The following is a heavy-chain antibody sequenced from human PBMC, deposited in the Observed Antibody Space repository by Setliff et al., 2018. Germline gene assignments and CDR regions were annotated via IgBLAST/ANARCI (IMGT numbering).Heavy chain of an antibody. CDR3: ARDPSLYCSSTSCSPHWFDP. D-gene: IGHD2-2*01. CDR1: GYTFTSYG. CDR2: ISAYNGNT. V-gene: IGHV1-18*01. Sequence: GASVKVSCKASGYTFTSYGISWVRQAPGQGPEWMGWISAYNGNTNYAQKLQGRVTMTTDTSTSTAYMELRSLRSDDTAVYYCARDPSLYCSSTSCSPHWFDPWGQGTLVTVSS. J-gene: IGHJ5*02.